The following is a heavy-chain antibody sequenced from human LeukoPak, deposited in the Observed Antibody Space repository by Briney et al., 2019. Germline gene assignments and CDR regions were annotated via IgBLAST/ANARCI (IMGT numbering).Heavy chain of an antibody. CDR2: MSPNSGYT. D-gene: IGHD1/OR15-1a*01. J-gene: IGHJ4*02. CDR1: GYTFTNYD. CDR3: ARGLNNVFD. V-gene: IGHV1-8*01. Sequence: GASVKVSCKASGYTFTNYDITWVRQATGQGLEWMGWMSPNSGYTGYAQKFQGRVTLTRNTSISTAYMELNGLRSEDTAVYYCARGLNNVFDWGQGTLVTVSS.